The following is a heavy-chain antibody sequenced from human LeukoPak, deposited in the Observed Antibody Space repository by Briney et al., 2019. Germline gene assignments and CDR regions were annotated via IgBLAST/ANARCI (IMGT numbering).Heavy chain of an antibody. CDR1: GFIFNSYA. D-gene: IGHD4/OR15-4a*01. V-gene: IGHV3-30*02. J-gene: IGHJ4*02. CDR3: ARGYGENYLNY. Sequence: GGSLRLSCEASGFIFNSYALHWVRPVPGKGLQWVAFIRYDGSDKYYADSVKGRFTISRDNSKNTLYLQLNCLIPDDMAVYYWARGYGENYLNYWGQGTLVTVST. CDR2: IRYDGSDK.